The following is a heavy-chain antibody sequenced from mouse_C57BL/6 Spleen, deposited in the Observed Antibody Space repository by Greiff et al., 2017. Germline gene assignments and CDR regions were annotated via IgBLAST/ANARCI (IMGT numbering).Heavy chain of an antibody. Sequence: AGGSMKLSCAASGFTFSDAWMDWVRQSPEKGLEWVAEIRNKANNHATYYAESVKGRFTISRDDSKSSVYLQMNRLRAEDTGIYYCTRDYGSSDWYFDVWGTGTTVTVSS. CDR3: TRDYGSSDWYFDV. CDR1: GFTFSDAW. J-gene: IGHJ1*03. CDR2: IRNKANNHAT. D-gene: IGHD1-1*01. V-gene: IGHV6-6*01.